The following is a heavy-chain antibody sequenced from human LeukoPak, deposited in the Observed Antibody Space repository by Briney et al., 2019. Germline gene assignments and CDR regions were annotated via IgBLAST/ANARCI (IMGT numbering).Heavy chain of an antibody. J-gene: IGHJ3*02. CDR2: ISSSGSDK. CDR3: ARRTSGAFAI. V-gene: IGHV3-21*05. Sequence: GGSLRLSCAASGFTFSSYWMGWVRQAPGKGLEWVSYISSSGSDKYYPDSVKGRFTISRDNAKNSVYLQMNSLRAEDTAVYYCARRTSGAFAIWGQGTKVTVSS. CDR1: GFTFSSYW.